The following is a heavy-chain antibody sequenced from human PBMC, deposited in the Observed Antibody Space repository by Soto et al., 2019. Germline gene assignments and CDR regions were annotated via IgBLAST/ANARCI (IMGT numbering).Heavy chain of an antibody. D-gene: IGHD2-8*02. V-gene: IGHV4-34*01. Sequence: SETLSLPYDSYGGSCSDYYWTLIRQTAWTGLEWIGEINHSGSTNYNPSLKSRVTISVDTSKNQFSLKLTSVTAADTAVYYCARDKITGLFDYWGQGTLVTVSS. CDR3: ARDKITGLFDY. CDR2: INHSGST. CDR1: GGSCSDYY. J-gene: IGHJ4*02.